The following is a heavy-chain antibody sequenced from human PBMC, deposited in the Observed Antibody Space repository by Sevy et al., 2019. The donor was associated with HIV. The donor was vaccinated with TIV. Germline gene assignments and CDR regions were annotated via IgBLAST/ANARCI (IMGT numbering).Heavy chain of an antibody. D-gene: IGHD3-3*01. Sequence: GGSLRLSCAASGFTFSSYSMNWVRQAPGKGLEWVSYISSSSSNIYYADSVKGRFTSSRDNAKNSLYLHMNSLRDDDTVVYYCARGKRGSGWGQGTLVTVSS. CDR1: GFTFSSYS. CDR3: ARGKRGSG. V-gene: IGHV3-48*02. J-gene: IGHJ4*02. CDR2: ISSSSSNI.